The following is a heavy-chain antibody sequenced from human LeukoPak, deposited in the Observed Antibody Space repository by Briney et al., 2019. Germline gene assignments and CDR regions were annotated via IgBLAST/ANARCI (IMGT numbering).Heavy chain of an antibody. J-gene: IGHJ4*02. V-gene: IGHV4-34*01. Sequence: SETLSLTCAVYGGSFSGYYWSWIRRPPGKGLEWIGEINHSGSTNYNPSPKSRVTISVDTSKNQSSLKLSSVTAADTAVYYCARGRRYYYGSGSYYAGRGYYFDYWGQGTLVTVSS. CDR2: INHSGST. D-gene: IGHD3-10*01. CDR3: ARGRRYYYGSGSYYAGRGYYFDY. CDR1: GGSFSGYY.